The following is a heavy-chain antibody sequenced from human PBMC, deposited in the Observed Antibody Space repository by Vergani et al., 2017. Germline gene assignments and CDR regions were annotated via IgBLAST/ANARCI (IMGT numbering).Heavy chain of an antibody. CDR3: ARLSIEGVVVVAATDAFDI. V-gene: IGHV5-10-1*03. J-gene: IGHJ3*02. CDR2: IDPSDSYN. CDR1: GYSLTSYW. D-gene: IGHD2-15*01. Sequence: EVQLVQSGAEVKTPGESLRISCKGSGYSLTSYWISWVRQMPGKGLEWMGRIDPSDSYNNYSPSFQGHVTISADQSISTAYLQWSSLKASDTAMYYCARLSIEGVVVVAATDAFDIWGQGTMVTVSS.